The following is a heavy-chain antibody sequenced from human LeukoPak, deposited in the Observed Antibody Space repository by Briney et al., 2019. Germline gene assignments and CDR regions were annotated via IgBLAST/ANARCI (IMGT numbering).Heavy chain of an antibody. CDR2: IWYDGSNK. D-gene: IGHD3-3*01. CDR3: ARDLTYYDFWSGLAEPYYYYGMDV. J-gene: IGHJ6*02. V-gene: IGHV3-33*01. Sequence: GGSLRLSCAASGFTFSSYGMHWVRQAPGKGLEWVAVIWYDGSNKYYADSVKGRFTISRDNSKNTLYLQMNSLRAEDTAVYYCARDLTYYDFWSGLAEPYYYYGMDVWGQGTTVTVSS. CDR1: GFTFSSYG.